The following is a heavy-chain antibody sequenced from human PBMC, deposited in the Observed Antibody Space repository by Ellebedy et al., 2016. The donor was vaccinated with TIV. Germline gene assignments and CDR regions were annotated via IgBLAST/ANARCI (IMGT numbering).Heavy chain of an antibody. D-gene: IGHD6-19*01. Sequence: GESLKISCAASGFTFSSYTMNWVRQAPGKGLEWVSSISTSSSYIYYADSVKGRFTISRDNSKNTLYLQMNSLRAEDTAVYYCARDRGQWLYYYGMDVWGQGTTVTVSS. CDR1: GFTFSSYT. CDR3: ARDRGQWLYYYGMDV. CDR2: ISTSSSYI. V-gene: IGHV3-21*01. J-gene: IGHJ6*02.